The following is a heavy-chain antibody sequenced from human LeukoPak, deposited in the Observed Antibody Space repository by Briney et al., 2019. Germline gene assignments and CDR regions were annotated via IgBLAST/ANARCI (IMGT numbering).Heavy chain of an antibody. Sequence: SETLSLTCTVSCGSISSSSYYWGWIRQPPGKGLELIGKIYSMGSTYYTQSLSSRVTLSVDPSKNPFSLKLSSVTAADTAVYYCARHDYGSGSHWFDPWGKGTLVPVSS. CDR1: CGSISSSSYY. CDR3: ARHDYGSGSHWFDP. D-gene: IGHD3-10*01. J-gene: IGHJ5*02. V-gene: IGHV4-39*01. CDR2: IYSMGST.